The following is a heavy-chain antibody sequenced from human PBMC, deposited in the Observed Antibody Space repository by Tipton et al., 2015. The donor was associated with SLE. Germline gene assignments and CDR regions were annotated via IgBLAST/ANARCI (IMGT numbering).Heavy chain of an antibody. V-gene: IGHV3-74*01. D-gene: IGHD6-19*01. CDR3: ARDSFRGSGWPAGGALSDY. J-gene: IGHJ4*02. Sequence: SLRLSCAASGFTFSSYWMHWVRQAPGKGLVWVSRINSDGSSTSYADSVKGRFTISRDNAKNTLYLQMNSLRAEDTAVYYCARDSFRGSGWPAGGALSDYWGQGTLVTVSS. CDR2: INSDGSST. CDR1: GFTFSSYW.